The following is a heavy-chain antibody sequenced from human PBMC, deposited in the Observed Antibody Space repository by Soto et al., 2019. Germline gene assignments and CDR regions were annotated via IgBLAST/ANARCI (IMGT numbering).Heavy chain of an antibody. Sequence: QVQLVQSGAEVKKPGASVKVSCKASGYTFTSYDINWVRQATGQGLEWMGWMNPNSGNTGYAQKFQGRVTMTRNTSISTAYMELSSLRSEDTAVYYCARDGSWWNDDSNWFDPWGQGTLVTVSS. D-gene: IGHD1-1*01. CDR1: GYTFTSYD. V-gene: IGHV1-8*01. CDR3: ARDGSWWNDDSNWFDP. CDR2: MNPNSGNT. J-gene: IGHJ5*02.